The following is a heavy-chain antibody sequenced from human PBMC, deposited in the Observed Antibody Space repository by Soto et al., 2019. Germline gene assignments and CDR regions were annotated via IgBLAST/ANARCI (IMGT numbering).Heavy chain of an antibody. CDR1: GESIGSGGHY. CDR2: IYSSGST. V-gene: IGHV4-31*03. Sequence: QVQLQESGPGLMRPSETLSLTCSVSGESIGSGGHYWNWIGQRPEKGLEGIGYIYSSGSTHYNPALRSRLTLTRDTCKPQFFLRLESVTAADTALYYCARDQALAAPVWGYWGQGIQFTVST. CDR3: ARDQALAAPVWGY. D-gene: IGHD2-15*01. J-gene: IGHJ4*02.